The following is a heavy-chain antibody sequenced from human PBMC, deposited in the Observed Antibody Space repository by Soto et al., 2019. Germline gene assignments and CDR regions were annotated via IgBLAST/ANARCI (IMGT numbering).Heavy chain of an antibody. Sequence: SETLSLTCTVSGGSISSGGYYWSWIRQHPGKGLEWIGYIYYSGSTYYNPSLKSRVTISVDTSKNQFSLKLSSVTAADTAVYYRARAAGFGESSDYYYYGMDVWGQGTTVTVSS. D-gene: IGHD3-10*01. CDR1: GGSISSGGYY. CDR2: IYYSGST. CDR3: ARAAGFGESSDYYYYGMDV. J-gene: IGHJ6*02. V-gene: IGHV4-31*03.